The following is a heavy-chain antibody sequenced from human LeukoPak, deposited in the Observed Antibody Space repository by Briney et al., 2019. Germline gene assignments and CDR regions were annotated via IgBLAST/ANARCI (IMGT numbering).Heavy chain of an antibody. J-gene: IGHJ4*02. CDR3: ARDRYSSGNYYFDY. V-gene: IGHV3-66*01. D-gene: IGHD6-19*01. CDR1: GFSVSSSY. CDR2: IYSGGTT. Sequence: PGGSLRLSCAASGFSVSSSYMSWVRQAPGKGLEWVSVIYSGGTTYYADSVKGRFTISRDNAKNSPYLQMNSLRAEDTAVYYCARDRYSSGNYYFDYWGQGTLVTVSS.